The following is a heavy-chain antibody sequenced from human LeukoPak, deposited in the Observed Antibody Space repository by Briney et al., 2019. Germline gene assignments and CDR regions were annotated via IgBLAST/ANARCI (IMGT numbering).Heavy chain of an antibody. CDR2: IKQDGSEK. D-gene: IGHD2-15*01. CDR3: ARRYCSGGSCYSGMDV. Sequence: PGGPLRLSCAASGFTFSSYWMSWVRQAPGKGLEWVANIKQDGSEKYYVDSVKGRFTISRDNAKNSLYLQMNSLRAEDTAVYYCARRYCSGGSCYSGMDVWGQGTTVTVSS. J-gene: IGHJ6*02. CDR1: GFTFSSYW. V-gene: IGHV3-7*01.